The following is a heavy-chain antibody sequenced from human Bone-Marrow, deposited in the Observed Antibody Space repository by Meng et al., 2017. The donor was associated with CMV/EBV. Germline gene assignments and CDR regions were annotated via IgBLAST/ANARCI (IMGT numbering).Heavy chain of an antibody. V-gene: IGHV3-30-3*01. CDR2: ISYDGSNK. D-gene: IGHD3-3*01. Sequence: GGSLRLSCAASGFTFSSYAMHWVRQAPGKGLEWVAVISYDGSNKYYADSVKGRFTISRDNSKNTLYLQMNSLRAEDTAVYYCARGSSSWSGYFWRDYGMDVWGQGTTVTVSS. CDR3: ARGSSSWSGYFWRDYGMDV. J-gene: IGHJ6*02. CDR1: GFTFSSYA.